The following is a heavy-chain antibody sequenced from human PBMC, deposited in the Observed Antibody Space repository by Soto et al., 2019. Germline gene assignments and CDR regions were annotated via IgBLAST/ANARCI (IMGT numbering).Heavy chain of an antibody. Sequence: SETLSLTCTVSGVSISRGVYYWSWIRQHPGEGLEWIGYIFYSGNTYYSPSLKSRVTISLDTSKNQFSLKLSSVTAADTAVYYCARVGWSNSSYYFDSWGQGSLVTVSS. D-gene: IGHD3-16*01. CDR3: ARVGWSNSSYYFDS. J-gene: IGHJ4*02. V-gene: IGHV4-31*03. CDR1: GVSISRGVYY. CDR2: IFYSGNT.